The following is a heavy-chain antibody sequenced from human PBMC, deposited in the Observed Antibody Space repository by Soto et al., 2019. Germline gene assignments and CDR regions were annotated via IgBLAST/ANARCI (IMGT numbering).Heavy chain of an antibody. CDR3: ARDQFPAVGFFDY. V-gene: IGHV3-7*01. J-gene: IGHJ4*02. Sequence: GGSLRLSCAASGFTLSSYWISWVRQAPGKGLEWVANIKQDGSEKYYVDSVKGRFTISRDNAKNSLYLQMNSLRAEDTAVYYCARDQFPAVGFFDYWGQRTLVTVSS. D-gene: IGHD6-19*01. CDR1: GFTLSSYW. CDR2: IKQDGSEK.